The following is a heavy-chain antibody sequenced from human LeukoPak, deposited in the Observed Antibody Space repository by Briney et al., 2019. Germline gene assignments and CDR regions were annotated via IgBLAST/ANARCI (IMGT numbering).Heavy chain of an antibody. CDR2: ISGSGRTT. D-gene: IGHD2-15*01. J-gene: IGHJ4*02. V-gene: IGHV3-23*01. CDR3: AKNVVVKRYFDY. Sequence: GGSLRLSRAASGVTFSNHAMSWVRQAPGKGQQWVSVISGSGRTTEYADSVKGRFTISRDNSKNTLSLQMNSLRVEDTAIYYCAKNVVVKRYFDYWGQGTQITVSS. CDR1: GVTFSNHA.